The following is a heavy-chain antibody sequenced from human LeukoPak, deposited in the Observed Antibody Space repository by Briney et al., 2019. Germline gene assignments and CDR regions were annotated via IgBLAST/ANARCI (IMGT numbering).Heavy chain of an antibody. V-gene: IGHV3-7*03. Sequence: GGSLRLSCAASGFTFSSYWMSWVRQAPGKGLEWVANIKQDGSEKYYVDSVKGRFTISRDNSKNTLYLQMSSLRAEDTAVYYCASDYGSGSYYKPPGAMGGMDVWGQGTTVTVSS. D-gene: IGHD3-10*01. J-gene: IGHJ6*02. CDR1: GFTFSSYW. CDR3: ASDYGSGSYYKPPGAMGGMDV. CDR2: IKQDGSEK.